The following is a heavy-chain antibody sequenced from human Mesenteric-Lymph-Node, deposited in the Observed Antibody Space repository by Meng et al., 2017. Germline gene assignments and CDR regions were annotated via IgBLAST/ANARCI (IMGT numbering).Heavy chain of an antibody. CDR2: VSWNGSRT. CDR3: ARDILGTYYYDSSGYSGMGY. J-gene: IGHJ4*02. CDR1: GFIFSNSD. D-gene: IGHD3-22*01. V-gene: IGHV3-35*02. Sequence: SCAASGFIFSNSDMNWVHQAPGKGLEWVLGVSWNGSRTHYADSVKRQFIISSDNSRNTLYLQMNSRRAEDTAVYYCARDILGTYYYDSSGYSGMGYWGQGTLVTVSS.